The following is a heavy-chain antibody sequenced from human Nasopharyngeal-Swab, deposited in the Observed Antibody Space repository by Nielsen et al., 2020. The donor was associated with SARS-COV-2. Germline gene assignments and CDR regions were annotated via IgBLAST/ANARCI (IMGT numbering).Heavy chain of an antibody. Sequence: RQAPGKGLEWIGEINHSGSTNYNPSLKSRVTISVDTSKNQFSLKLSSVTAADTAVYYCARGVRYNWNPDAFDIWGQGTMVTVSS. CDR3: ARGVRYNWNPDAFDI. V-gene: IGHV4-34*01. D-gene: IGHD1-1*01. J-gene: IGHJ3*02. CDR2: INHSGST.